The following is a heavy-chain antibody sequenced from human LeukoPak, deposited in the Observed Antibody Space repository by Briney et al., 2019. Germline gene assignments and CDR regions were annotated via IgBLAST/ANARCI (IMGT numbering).Heavy chain of an antibody. V-gene: IGHV3-7*01. J-gene: IGHJ6*02. CDR1: GFTFSSYW. D-gene: IGHD2-2*02. Sequence: PGGSLRLSCAASGFTFSSYWMSWVRQAPGKGLEWVANIKQDGSEKYYVDSVKGRFTISRDNAKNSLYLQMNSLRAEDTAVYYCARDRIVVVPAAIYSNYYYGMDVWGQGTTVTVSS. CDR2: IKQDGSEK. CDR3: ARDRIVVVPAAIYSNYYYGMDV.